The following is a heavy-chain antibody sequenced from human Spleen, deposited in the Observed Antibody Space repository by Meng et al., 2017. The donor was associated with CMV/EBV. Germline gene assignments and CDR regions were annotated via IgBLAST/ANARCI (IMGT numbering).Heavy chain of an antibody. CDR3: ARGAAGAIDS. V-gene: IGHV3-21*04. D-gene: IGHD6-19*01. Sequence: GESLKISCVGSGFTFSTYGMTWVRQAPGKGLEWVSLVSASGAGTYYADSVKGRFSISRDSAKNSLYLEMNSLRAADTAVYYCARGAAGAIDSWGQGTLVTVSS. CDR1: GFTFSTYG. J-gene: IGHJ4*02. CDR2: VSASGAGT.